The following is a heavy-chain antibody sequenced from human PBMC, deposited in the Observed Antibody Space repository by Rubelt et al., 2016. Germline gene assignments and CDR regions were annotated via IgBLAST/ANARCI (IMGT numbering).Heavy chain of an antibody. D-gene: IGHD1-1*01. J-gene: IGHJ4*02. CDR3: AGGSAVKQLAVDY. Sequence: QVQLQESGPGLVKHSETLSLNCTVSGYSISSDYCWGCNRQPPGKGLEWIGSISHSWATSYTPSLMSRAHISIDTPKNQSSLWLTSVTAADTAIYYWAGGSAVKQLAVDYWGQGTPVIVSS. CDR2: ISHSWAT. V-gene: IGHV4-38-2*02. CDR1: GYSISSDYC.